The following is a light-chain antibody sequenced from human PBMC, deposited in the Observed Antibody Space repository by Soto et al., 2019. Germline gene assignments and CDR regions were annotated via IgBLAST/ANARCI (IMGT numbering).Light chain of an antibody. CDR3: GAWDSSLTGGV. CDR2: ENS. Sequence: QSVLTQPPSVSAAPGQTVTISCSGSSSNIGSDYVSWYQQLPGTAPKLLIYENSERPSGIPDRFSGSKSGTSATLGITGLQTGDEADYYCGAWDSSLTGGVFGGGTKLTVL. CDR1: SSNIGSDY. V-gene: IGLV1-51*02. J-gene: IGLJ2*01.